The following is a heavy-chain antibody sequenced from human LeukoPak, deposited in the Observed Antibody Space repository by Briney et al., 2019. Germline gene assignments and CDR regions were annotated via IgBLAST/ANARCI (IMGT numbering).Heavy chain of an antibody. CDR1: GFTFSSYA. Sequence: GRSLRLSCAASGFTFSSYAMHWVRQAPGKGLEWVAVISYDGSNKYYADSVKGRFTISRDNSKNSLYLQMNSLRAEDTAVYYCARGSALEYSSSPGYYYYYYMDVWGKGTTVTVSS. CDR2: ISYDGSNK. CDR3: ARGSALEYSSSPGYYYYYYMDV. V-gene: IGHV3-30*04. D-gene: IGHD6-6*01. J-gene: IGHJ6*03.